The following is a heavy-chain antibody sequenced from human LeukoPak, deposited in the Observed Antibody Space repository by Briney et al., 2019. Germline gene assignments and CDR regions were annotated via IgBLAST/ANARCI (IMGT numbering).Heavy chain of an antibody. D-gene: IGHD5-12*01. J-gene: IGHJ4*02. V-gene: IGHV3-30*18. CDR1: GFTFSYYG. Sequence: GRSLRLSCAAPGFTFSYYGMHWVRQAPGEGLEWVAVISYYGGNQYYVDSVKGRFTISRDNSKNTLYLQMISLRVEDTAVYYCAKSESGYNDYVSGGFDYWGQGTLVTVSS. CDR3: AKSESGYNDYVSGGFDY. CDR2: ISYYGGNQ.